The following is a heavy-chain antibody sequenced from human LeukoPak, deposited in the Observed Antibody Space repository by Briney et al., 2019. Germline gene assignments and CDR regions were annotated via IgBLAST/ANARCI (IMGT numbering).Heavy chain of an antibody. D-gene: IGHD2-2*02. J-gene: IGHJ4*02. CDR2: ISSSTYI. CDR1: GFTFSISS. CDR3: ARSSSYCSITSCYIDY. Sequence: GGSLRLSCAASGFTFSISSMNWVRQAPGKGLEWVSSISSSTYIYYADSVKGRFTISRDNARNSLYLQMNSLRAEDTAVYYCARSSSYCSITSCYIDYWGQGTLVTVSS. V-gene: IGHV3-21*01.